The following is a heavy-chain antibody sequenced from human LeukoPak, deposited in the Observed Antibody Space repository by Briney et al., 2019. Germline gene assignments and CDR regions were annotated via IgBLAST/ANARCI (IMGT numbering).Heavy chain of an antibody. CDR2: IIPIFGTS. D-gene: IGHD5-18*01. Sequence: GASVKVSCKASGGTFSSYAINWVRQAPGQGLEWMGGIIPIFGTSNYAHKFQGRVTITADESTSTVYMGLSSLRSDDTAIYYCAFEGYNYGYNWGQGTLVTVSS. V-gene: IGHV1-69*13. CDR3: AFEGYNYGYN. J-gene: IGHJ4*02. CDR1: GGTFSSYA.